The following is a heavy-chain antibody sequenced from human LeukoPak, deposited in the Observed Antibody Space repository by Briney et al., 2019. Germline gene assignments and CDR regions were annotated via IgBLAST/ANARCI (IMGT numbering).Heavy chain of an antibody. D-gene: IGHD3-10*01. J-gene: IGHJ5*02. CDR2: IYHSGST. CDR1: GYSISSGYY. Sequence: SETMSLTCAVYGYSISSGYYWGWIRQPPGKGLEWIGSIYHSGSTYYNPSLKSRVTISVDTSKNQFSLKLSSVTAADTAVYYCARQVITMVRGVISASWFDPWGQGTLVTVSS. CDR3: ARQVITMVRGVISASWFDP. V-gene: IGHV4-38-2*01.